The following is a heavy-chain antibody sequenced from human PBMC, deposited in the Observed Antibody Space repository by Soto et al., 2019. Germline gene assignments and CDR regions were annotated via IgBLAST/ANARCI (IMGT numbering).Heavy chain of an antibody. J-gene: IGHJ5*02. D-gene: IGHD2-15*01. Sequence: SGPTLVNPTQTLTLTCTFSGFSLSTSGVGVGWIRQPPGKALEWLALIYWDDDKRYSPSLKSRLTITKDTSKNQVVLTMTNMDPVDTATYYCAHRPGGYCSGGSCYSGWFDPWGQGTLVTVSS. CDR3: AHRPGGYCSGGSCYSGWFDP. CDR1: GFSLSTSGVG. V-gene: IGHV2-5*02. CDR2: IYWDDDK.